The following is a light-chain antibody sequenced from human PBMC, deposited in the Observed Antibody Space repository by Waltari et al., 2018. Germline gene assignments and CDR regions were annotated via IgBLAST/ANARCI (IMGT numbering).Light chain of an antibody. CDR1: TGAVTSGHY. J-gene: IGLJ3*02. CDR3: LLSYSGAGRV. V-gene: IGLV7-46*01. Sequence: QAVVTQEPSLTVSPGGTVTLTCGSSTGAVTSGHYPFWFQQKPGQAPRTLIYDTTNKHSWPPARFSGSLLGGKAALTLSGAQPEDEAEYYCLLSYSGAGRVFGGGTKLTVL. CDR2: DTT.